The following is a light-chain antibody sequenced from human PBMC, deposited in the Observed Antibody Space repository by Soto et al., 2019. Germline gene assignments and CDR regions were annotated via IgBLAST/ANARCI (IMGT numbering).Light chain of an antibody. CDR3: QQRSNWPPIT. CDR1: QSVSIN. CDR2: GAS. V-gene: IGKV3-15*01. Sequence: EMVMTQSPATLSVSPGERATLSCRASQSVSINLAWFQQKPGQAPRLLIYGASTRATGIPARFSGSGSGTEFTLTISSLEPEDFAVYYCQQRSNWPPITFGQGTRLEIK. J-gene: IGKJ5*01.